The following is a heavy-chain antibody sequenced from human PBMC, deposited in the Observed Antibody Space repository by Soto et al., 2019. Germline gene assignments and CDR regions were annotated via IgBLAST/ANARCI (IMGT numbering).Heavy chain of an antibody. CDR3: ARVLYYGSGSYAPYGMDV. CDR1: GVSFNNNG. D-gene: IGHD3-10*01. Sequence: QVQLVQSGAEVKKPGSSVKVSCKTSGVSFNNNGIGWVRQAPGHGLEWMGGVSPPFRTSNYARKFQGLMSITADASTGTVNMELRSLTSEDTAQYYCARVLYYGSGSYAPYGMDVWGQGTRVTVSS. J-gene: IGHJ6*02. CDR2: VSPPFRTS. V-gene: IGHV1-69*01.